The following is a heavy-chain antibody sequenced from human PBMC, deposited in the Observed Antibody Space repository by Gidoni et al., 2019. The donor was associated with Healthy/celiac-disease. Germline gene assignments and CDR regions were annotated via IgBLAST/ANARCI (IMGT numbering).Heavy chain of an antibody. CDR3: AKDREAVAGTFYFDY. J-gene: IGHJ4*02. D-gene: IGHD6-19*01. Sequence: QVQLVESGGGVVQPGRSMGLSCAASGFTCSSYGMHWVRQAPGQGLEEVAVISYDGSNKYYADSLKGRFTISRDNSKNTLYLQMNSLRAEDTAVYYCAKDREAVAGTFYFDYWGQGTLVTVSS. CDR2: ISYDGSNK. V-gene: IGHV3-30*18. CDR1: GFTCSSYG.